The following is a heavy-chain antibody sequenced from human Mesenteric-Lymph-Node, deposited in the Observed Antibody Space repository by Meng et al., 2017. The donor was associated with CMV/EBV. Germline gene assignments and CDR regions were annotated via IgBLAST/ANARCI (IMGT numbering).Heavy chain of an antibody. V-gene: IGHV4-61*01. CDR3: ARAPVYGTTPGSYYFDF. J-gene: IGHJ4*02. Sequence: SVSSGSYFWNWIRQPPGKGLEWIGHIYHTGTTNYSPSLRSRVTISVDTSNNQFSLKLTSVIAADTAVYYCARAPVYGTTPGSYYFDFWGPGILVTVSS. CDR1: SVSSGSYF. D-gene: IGHD1/OR15-1a*01. CDR2: IYHTGTT.